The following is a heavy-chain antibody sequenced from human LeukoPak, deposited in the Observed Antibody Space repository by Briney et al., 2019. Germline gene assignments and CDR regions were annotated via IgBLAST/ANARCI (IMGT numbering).Heavy chain of an antibody. J-gene: IGHJ4*02. CDR3: AREHDFWSGTEFDY. CDR2: ISYDGSNK. CDR1: GFTFSSYA. D-gene: IGHD3-3*01. V-gene: IGHV3-30*04. Sequence: PGGSLRLSCAASGFTFSSYAMHRVRQAPGKGLEWVAVISYDGSNKYYADSVKGRFTISRDNSKNTLYLQMNSLRAEDTAVYYCAREHDFWSGTEFDYWGQGTLVTVSS.